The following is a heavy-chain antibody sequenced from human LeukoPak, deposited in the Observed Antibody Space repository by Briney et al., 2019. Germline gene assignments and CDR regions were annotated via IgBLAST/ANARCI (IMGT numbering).Heavy chain of an antibody. CDR3: ARLRMGHYNNGYFPYYFDS. Sequence: SETLSLTCSVSGVTINSYYWSWIRQPPGKGLESIGYIDDSGNTKYNPSLKSRVSISVDTSKNQFSLKLTSVTAADTAVYYCARLRMGHYNNGYFPYYFDSWGQGTLVTVSS. V-gene: IGHV4-59*08. CDR2: IDDSGNT. J-gene: IGHJ4*02. CDR1: GVTINSYY. D-gene: IGHD3-22*01.